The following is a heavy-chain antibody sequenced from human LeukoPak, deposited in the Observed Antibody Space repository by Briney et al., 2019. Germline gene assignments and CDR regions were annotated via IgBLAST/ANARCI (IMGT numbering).Heavy chain of an antibody. CDR2: IDWNGFNK. CDR3: AKDENRWLAPHAFDI. CDR1: GFTFGDFT. J-gene: IGHJ3*02. V-gene: IGHV3-9*03. D-gene: IGHD5-24*01. Sequence: GGSLRLSCVASGFTFGDFTMHWVRLAPGKGLEWVSGIDWNGFNKDYSDSVKGRFTISRDNAKNSLYLQMNSLSSEDMALYFCAKDENRWLAPHAFDIWGQGTMVTVSS.